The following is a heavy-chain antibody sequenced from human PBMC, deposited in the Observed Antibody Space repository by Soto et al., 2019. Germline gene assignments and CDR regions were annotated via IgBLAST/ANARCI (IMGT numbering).Heavy chain of an antibody. D-gene: IGHD3-22*01. V-gene: IGHV3-23*01. CDR2: ISGSGGST. CDR3: AKDQDSSGYYYDVFDP. J-gene: IGHJ5*02. CDR1: GFTFSSYA. Sequence: EVQLLESGGGLVQPGGSLRLSCAASGFTFSSYAMSWVRQAPGEPLECVSAISGSGGSTYYADSVKGRLTISRDNSKNTVYLQMNSLRAEDTAVYYCAKDQDSSGYYYDVFDPWGHGTLVTVSS.